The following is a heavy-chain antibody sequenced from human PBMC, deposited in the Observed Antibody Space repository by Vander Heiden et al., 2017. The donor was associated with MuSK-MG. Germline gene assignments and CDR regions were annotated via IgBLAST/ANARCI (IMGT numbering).Heavy chain of an antibody. CDR3: ARRRITICGVVKQLDY. V-gene: IGHV4-34*01. D-gene: IGHD3-3*01. J-gene: IGHJ4*02. Sequence: QVQLQQWGAGLLKPSETLSLTCAVYGGSFSGYYWGWIRQPPGKGLEWSVEITHSGSTNYTPSLRSRVTISVDTSKNQFSLKLSSVTAAETAVYYCARRRITICGVVKQLDYWVEGPLVDVSS. CDR2: ITHSGST. CDR1: GGSFSGYY.